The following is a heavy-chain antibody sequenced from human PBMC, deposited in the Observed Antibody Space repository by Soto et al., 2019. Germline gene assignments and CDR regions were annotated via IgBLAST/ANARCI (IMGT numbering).Heavy chain of an antibody. CDR2: ISGSGGST. V-gene: IGHV3-23*01. Sequence: LRLSCAASGLTFSSYAMSWVRQTPGKGLEWVAGISGSGGSTFYADSVTGRFTISRDNSKNTLYLQMNSLRAEDTAVHYCAPHDRIVGATGAFDIWGQGTMVTVSS. D-gene: IGHD1-26*01. J-gene: IGHJ3*02. CDR3: APHDRIVGATGAFDI. CDR1: GLTFSSYA.